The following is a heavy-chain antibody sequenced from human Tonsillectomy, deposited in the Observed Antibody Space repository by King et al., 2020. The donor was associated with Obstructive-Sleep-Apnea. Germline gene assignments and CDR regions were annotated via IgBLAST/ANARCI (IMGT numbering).Heavy chain of an antibody. Sequence: LQLQESGPGLVKPSGTLSLTCAVSGGSISSSNWWSWVRQPPGKGLEWIGEIYHSGSTNYNPPLKSRVTISVDKSKNEFSLKLSSVTAADTAVYYCARGKVGATSYFDYWGQGTLVTVSS. CDR3: ARGKVGATSYFDY. V-gene: IGHV4-4*02. J-gene: IGHJ4*02. D-gene: IGHD1-26*01. CDR1: GGSISSSNW. CDR2: IYHSGST.